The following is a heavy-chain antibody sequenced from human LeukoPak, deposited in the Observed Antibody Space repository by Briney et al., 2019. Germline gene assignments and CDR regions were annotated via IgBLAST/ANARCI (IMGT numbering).Heavy chain of an antibody. CDR3: AKDPRFSYCSTSTCAYAFDI. J-gene: IGHJ3*02. D-gene: IGHD2-2*01. CDR2: ISGSGGNT. CDR1: GLTLSSYA. Sequence: QPGGSLRLSCAASGLTLSSYAMSWVRQAPGKGLEWVSGISGSGGNTYYADSVKGRFTISRDNSKNTLYLQMNSLRAEDTAVYYCAKDPRFSYCSTSTCAYAFDIWGQGTMVTVSS. V-gene: IGHV3-23*01.